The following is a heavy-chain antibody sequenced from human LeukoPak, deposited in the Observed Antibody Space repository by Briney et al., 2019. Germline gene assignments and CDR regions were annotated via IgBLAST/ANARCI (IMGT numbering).Heavy chain of an antibody. CDR1: GGSISSSSYY. CDR3: ARLEYCSSTSCYPPKYYMDV. V-gene: IGHV4-39*01. Sequence: TSETLSLTCTVSGGSISSSSYYWGWIRQPPGKGLEWIGSIYYSGSTYYNPSLKSRVTISVDTSKNQFSLKLSSVTAADTAVYYCARLEYCSSTSCYPPKYYMDVWGKGTTVTVSS. J-gene: IGHJ6*03. CDR2: IYYSGST. D-gene: IGHD2-2*01.